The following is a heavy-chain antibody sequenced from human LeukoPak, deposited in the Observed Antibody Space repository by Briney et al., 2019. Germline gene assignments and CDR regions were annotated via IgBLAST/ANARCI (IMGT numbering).Heavy chain of an antibody. CDR1: GYTFTGYY. V-gene: IGHV1-46*01. D-gene: IGHD4-17*01. J-gene: IGHJ5*02. CDR2: INPSGGST. Sequence: ASVKVSCKASGYTFTGYYMHWVRQAPGQGLEWMGRINPSGGSTSYAQKFQGRVTITADESTSTAYMELSSLRSEDTAVYYCAVSGGAVTINWFDPWGQGTLVTVSS. CDR3: AVSGGAVTINWFDP.